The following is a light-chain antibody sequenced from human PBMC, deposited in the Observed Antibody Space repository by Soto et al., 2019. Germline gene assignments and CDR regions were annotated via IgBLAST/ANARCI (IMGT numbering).Light chain of an antibody. Sequence: QSALTQPASVSGSPGQSITISCTGTSSDVGGYIYVSWYQQHPGKAPKLLIYDVSNRPSGVSNRFSGSTSGNTASLTISGLQADDEADYYCNSYRGTSTPCVFGTGTKLTVL. CDR1: SSDVGGYIY. V-gene: IGLV2-14*01. CDR2: DVS. J-gene: IGLJ1*01. CDR3: NSYRGTSTPCV.